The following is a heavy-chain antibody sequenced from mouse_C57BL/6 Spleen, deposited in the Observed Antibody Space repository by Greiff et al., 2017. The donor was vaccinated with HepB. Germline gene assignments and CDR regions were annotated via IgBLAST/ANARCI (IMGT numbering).Heavy chain of an antibody. D-gene: IGHD2-12*01. CDR1: GFTFSDYY. CDR3: ARDYDLAY. Sequence: EVKLMESEGGLVQPGSSMKLSCTASGFTFSDYYMAWVRQVPEKGLEWVANINYDGSSTYYLDSLKSRFIISRDNAKNILYLQMSSLKSEDTATYYCARDYDLAYWGQGTLVTVSA. J-gene: IGHJ3*01. CDR2: INYDGSST. V-gene: IGHV5-16*01.